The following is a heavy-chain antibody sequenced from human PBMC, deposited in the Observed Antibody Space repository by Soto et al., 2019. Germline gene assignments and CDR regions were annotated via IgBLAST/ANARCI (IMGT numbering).Heavy chain of an antibody. D-gene: IGHD6-13*01. CDR1: GYTFTSYG. CDR3: ASSIAAAVDFDD. Sequence: QVQLVQSGAEVKKPGASVKVSCKASGYTFTSYGISWVRQAPGQGLEWMGWISAYNGNTNYAQKLQGRGTMTTDTSASTAYKELRSLRSDDTDVYYCASSIAAAVDFDDWGQGTLVSVSS. V-gene: IGHV1-18*01. J-gene: IGHJ4*02. CDR2: ISAYNGNT.